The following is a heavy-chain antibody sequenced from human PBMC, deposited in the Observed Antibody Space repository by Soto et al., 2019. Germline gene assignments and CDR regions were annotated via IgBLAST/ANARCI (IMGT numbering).Heavy chain of an antibody. V-gene: IGHV1-69*02. J-gene: IGHJ2*01. CDR2: IIPILGIA. D-gene: IGHD3-22*01. CDR3: ASLYYDSSGYWGYFDL. CDR1: GGTFSSYT. Sequence: QVQLVQSGAEVKKPGSSVKVSCKASGGTFSSYTISRVRQAPGQGLEWMGRIIPILGIANYAQKFQGRVTITADKSTSTAYMELSSLRSEDTAVYYCASLYYDSSGYWGYFDLWGRGTLVTVSS.